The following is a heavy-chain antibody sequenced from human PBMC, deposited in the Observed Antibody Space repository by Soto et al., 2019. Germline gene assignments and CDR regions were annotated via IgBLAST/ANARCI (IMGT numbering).Heavy chain of an antibody. Sequence: SETLSLTCAVSGGSISSSNWWSWIRQPPGKGLEWIGYIYYSGSTYYNPSLKSRVTISVDTSKNQFSLKLSSVTAADTAVYYCARAAYRYGYREDEWGQGTLVTVSS. D-gene: IGHD5-18*01. CDR3: ARAAYRYGYREDE. CDR2: IYYSGST. J-gene: IGHJ4*02. CDR1: GGSISSSNW. V-gene: IGHV4-30-4*08.